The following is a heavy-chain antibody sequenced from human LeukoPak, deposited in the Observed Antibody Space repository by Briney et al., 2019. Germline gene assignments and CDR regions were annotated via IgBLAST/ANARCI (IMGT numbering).Heavy chain of an antibody. V-gene: IGHV4-34*01. Sequence: SETLSLTCAVYGGSLNNYYWSWIRQSPGKGLEWLGEGNHNGGTKYNPSLKSRVTISADSSRNQFSLKLTSVTAADTAVYHCAKNGQSGFPFDPWGQGTLVTVSS. CDR2: GNHNGGT. CDR1: GGSLNNYY. CDR3: AKNGQSGFPFDP. J-gene: IGHJ5*02. D-gene: IGHD1-26*01.